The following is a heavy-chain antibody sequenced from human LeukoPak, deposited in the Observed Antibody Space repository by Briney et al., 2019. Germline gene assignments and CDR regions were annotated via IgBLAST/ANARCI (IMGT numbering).Heavy chain of an antibody. V-gene: IGHV4-59*12. Sequence: SETLSLTCTVSGGAISGYYWSWIRQPPGRGLEWIGYISYTRSTNYNPSLMSRVTISLDTSKNQFSLKLNSLTAADTAVYYCARGLRDSSGYYTNGMDVWGQGTTVTVSS. CDR3: ARGLRDSSGYYTNGMDV. J-gene: IGHJ6*02. CDR2: ISYTRST. D-gene: IGHD3-22*01. CDR1: GGAISGYY.